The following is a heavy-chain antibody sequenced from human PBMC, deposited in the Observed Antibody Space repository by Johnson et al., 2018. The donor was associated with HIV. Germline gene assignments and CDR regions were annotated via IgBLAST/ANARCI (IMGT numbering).Heavy chain of an antibody. Sequence: EVQLVESGGGLVQPGGSLRLSCAASGFTFSNYWMSWVRQAPGKGLEWVANIKQDGSEKFYVDSVKGRFTISRDNAKNSLYQQMNSLRAEDTAVYYCERDTSRTVTPHDAFDIWGQGTMVTVSS. CDR2: IKQDGSEK. V-gene: IGHV3-7*01. D-gene: IGHD4-17*01. J-gene: IGHJ3*02. CDR3: ERDTSRTVTPHDAFDI. CDR1: GFTFSNYW.